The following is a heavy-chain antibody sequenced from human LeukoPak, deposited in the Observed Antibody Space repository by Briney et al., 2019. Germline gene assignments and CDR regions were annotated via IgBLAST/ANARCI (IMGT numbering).Heavy chain of an antibody. D-gene: IGHD4-11*01. CDR2: IYYSGST. Sequence: SETLSLTCTVSGGSISSYYWSWIRQPPGKGLEWIGYIYYSGSTNYNPSLKSRVTISVDTSKNQFSLKLSSVTAADTAVYYCARMTTVTTFDYWGQGTLVTVSS. J-gene: IGHJ4*02. CDR3: ARMTTVTTFDY. V-gene: IGHV4-59*01. CDR1: GGSISSYY.